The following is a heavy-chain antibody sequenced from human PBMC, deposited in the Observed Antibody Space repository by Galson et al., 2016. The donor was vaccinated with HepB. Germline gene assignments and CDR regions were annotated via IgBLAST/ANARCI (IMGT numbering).Heavy chain of an antibody. CDR1: GGSISGYY. D-gene: IGHD3-10*01. J-gene: IGHJ5*02. Sequence: SETLSLTCTVSGGSISGYYWSWIRQPPGKGMEWIGYIHYTGVTTYKSPLRGRVSISVDTSKNLFSLKLSSVTAADTAVYYCARDASGSYYNDGWFDPWGQGTQVIVSS. CDR3: ARDASGSYYNDGWFDP. CDR2: IHYTGVT. V-gene: IGHV4-59*01.